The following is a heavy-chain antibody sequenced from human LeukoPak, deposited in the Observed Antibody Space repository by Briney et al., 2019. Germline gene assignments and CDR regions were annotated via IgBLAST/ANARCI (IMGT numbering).Heavy chain of an antibody. CDR3: ARGYCSSTSCPPYYYYHMDV. Sequence: GASVKVSCKASGYTFTGYYMHWVRQAPGQGLEWMGWINPNSGGTNYAQKFQGRVTMTRDTSISTAYMELSRLRSDDTAVYYCARGYCSSTSCPPYYYYHMDVWGKGTTVTVSS. CDR2: INPNSGGT. CDR1: GYTFTGYY. D-gene: IGHD2-2*01. V-gene: IGHV1-2*02. J-gene: IGHJ6*03.